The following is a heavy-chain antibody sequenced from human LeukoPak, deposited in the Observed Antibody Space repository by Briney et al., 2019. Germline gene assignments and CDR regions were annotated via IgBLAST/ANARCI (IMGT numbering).Heavy chain of an antibody. V-gene: IGHV4-59*12. CDR2: IFYSGST. Sequence: SETLSLTCTVSDGSISDSYWSWIRQSPGKGLEWIGNIFYSGSTYYSPSLKSRVTISLDTSRNQFSLKLNSVTAADTAVYYCAKSNGYGLVDIWGQGTMVTVSS. J-gene: IGHJ3*02. CDR1: DGSISDSY. CDR3: AKSNGYGLVDI. D-gene: IGHD3-10*01.